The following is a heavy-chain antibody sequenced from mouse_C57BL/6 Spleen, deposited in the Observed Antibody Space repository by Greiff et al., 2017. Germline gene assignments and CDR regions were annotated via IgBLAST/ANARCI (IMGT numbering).Heavy chain of an antibody. J-gene: IGHJ1*03. V-gene: IGHV8-12*01. D-gene: IGHD1-1*01. Sequence: QVQLKESGPGILQSSQTLSLTCSFSGFSLSTSGMGVSWIRQPSGKGLEWLAHIYWDDDKRYNPSLKSRLTISKDTSRNQVFLKITSVDTADTATYYCARFHYYGSSLGYWYFDVWGTGTTVTVSS. CDR3: ARFHYYGSSLGYWYFDV. CDR1: GFSLSTSGMG. CDR2: IYWDDDK.